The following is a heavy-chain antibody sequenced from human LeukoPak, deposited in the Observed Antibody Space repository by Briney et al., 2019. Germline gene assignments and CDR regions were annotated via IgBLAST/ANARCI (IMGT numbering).Heavy chain of an antibody. J-gene: IGHJ4*02. CDR1: GFTFSSYW. D-gene: IGHD5-12*01. V-gene: IGHV3-7*01. CDR2: IKQDGSEK. Sequence: GGSLRLSCAASGFTFSSYWMSWVRQAPGKGLEWVAHIKQDGSEKYYVDSVKGRFTISRDNAKNSLYLQMNSLRAEDTAVYYCARDFSVATTDYWGQGTLVTVSS. CDR3: ARDFSVATTDY.